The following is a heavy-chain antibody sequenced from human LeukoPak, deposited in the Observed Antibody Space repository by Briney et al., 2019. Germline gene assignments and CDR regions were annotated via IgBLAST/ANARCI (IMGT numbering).Heavy chain of an antibody. Sequence: PGGSLRLSCAASGFTFDDYAMHWVRQAPGKGLEWVSGISWNSGSIGYADSVKGRFTISRDNAKNSLYLQMNSLRAEDTALYYCARSEEYFDYWGQGTLVTVSS. CDR2: ISWNSGSI. CDR3: ARSEEYFDY. CDR1: GFTFDDYA. V-gene: IGHV3-9*01. J-gene: IGHJ4*02.